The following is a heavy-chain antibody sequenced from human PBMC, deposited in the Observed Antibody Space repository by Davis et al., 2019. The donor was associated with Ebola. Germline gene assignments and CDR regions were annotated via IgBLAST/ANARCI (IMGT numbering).Heavy chain of an antibody. Sequence: GESLKISCAASGFSFSRYAMSWVRQAPGKGLEWVAVISYDGSDEYYADSVKGRFTISRDNSKNTLNLQMNSLRAEDTAVYYCAKSHSSGYFSGFDYWGQGTLVTVSS. J-gene: IGHJ4*02. D-gene: IGHD3-22*01. V-gene: IGHV3-30*18. CDR1: GFSFSRYA. CDR2: ISYDGSDE. CDR3: AKSHSSGYFSGFDY.